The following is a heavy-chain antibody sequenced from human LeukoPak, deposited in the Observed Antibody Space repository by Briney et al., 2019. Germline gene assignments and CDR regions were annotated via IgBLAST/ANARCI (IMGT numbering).Heavy chain of an antibody. Sequence: ASVKVSCKASGGTFSSYAISWVRQAPGQGLEWMGRIIPILGIANYAQKFQGRVTITADKSTSTAYMELSSLRSEDTAVYYCARDPPSYCSSTSCYVYYYYGMDVWGQGTTVTVSS. D-gene: IGHD2-2*01. CDR2: IIPILGIA. CDR1: GGTFSSYA. V-gene: IGHV1-69*04. J-gene: IGHJ6*02. CDR3: ARDPPSYCSSTSCYVYYYYGMDV.